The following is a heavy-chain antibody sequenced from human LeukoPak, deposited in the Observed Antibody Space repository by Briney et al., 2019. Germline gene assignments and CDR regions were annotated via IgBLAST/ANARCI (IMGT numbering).Heavy chain of an antibody. J-gene: IGHJ4*02. V-gene: IGHV3-23*01. CDR1: GVTFSSYA. Sequence: GGSLRLSCAASGVTFSSYAMNWVRQAPGKGLEWVSGISGSGDKTYYADSVKGRFTISRDNSKNTLYLQMKSLRAEDTAVYYCAKHLRSMVVAATLLDYWGQGTLVTVSS. CDR3: AKHLRSMVVAATLLDY. D-gene: IGHD2-15*01. CDR2: ISGSGDKT.